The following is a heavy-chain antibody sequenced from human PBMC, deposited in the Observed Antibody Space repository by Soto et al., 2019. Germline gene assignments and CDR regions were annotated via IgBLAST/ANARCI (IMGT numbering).Heavy chain of an antibody. V-gene: IGHV1-69*13. J-gene: IGHJ6*02. CDR3: AREVAVAIFGVVSDYYYGMDV. CDR2: IIPIFGTA. Sequence: GASVKVSCKASGGTFSSYAISWVRQAPGQGLEWVGGIIPIFGTANYAQKFQGRVTITADESTSTAYMELSSLRSEDTAVYYCAREVAVAIFGVVSDYYYGMDVWGQGTTVTVSS. D-gene: IGHD3-3*01. CDR1: GGTFSSYA.